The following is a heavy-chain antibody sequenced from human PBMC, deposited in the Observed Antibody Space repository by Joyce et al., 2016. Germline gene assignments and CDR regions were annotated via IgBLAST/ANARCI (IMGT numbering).Heavy chain of an antibody. D-gene: IGHD3-10*01. CDR2: IYTGGST. CDR3: TTDRAGSWSGFDP. V-gene: IGHV3-66*02. J-gene: IGHJ5*02. Sequence: EVQLVESGGDLVQPGGSLRLSCVGSGFSVSSNYMNWVRQAPVKGLEGVSVIYTGGSTYYADSVKSRFTISRDNSKNTVYLQMNNLRPEDTAMYFCTTDRAGSWSGFDPWGQGTVVLVSS. CDR1: GFSVSSNY.